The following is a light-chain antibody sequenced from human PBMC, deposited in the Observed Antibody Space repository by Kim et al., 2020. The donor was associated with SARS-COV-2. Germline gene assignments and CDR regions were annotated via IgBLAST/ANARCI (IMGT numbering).Light chain of an antibody. CDR2: ATS. CDR1: QGIDNS. CDR3: QQYNSYPFT. J-gene: IGKJ5*01. Sequence: ASVVDRVTITCRASQGIDNSLAWFQQKPGKAPKSLIYATSNLQSGVPSRFSGSASGTDFTLTITSLQPEDFATYYCQQYNSYPFTFGQGTRLEIK. V-gene: IGKV1-16*01.